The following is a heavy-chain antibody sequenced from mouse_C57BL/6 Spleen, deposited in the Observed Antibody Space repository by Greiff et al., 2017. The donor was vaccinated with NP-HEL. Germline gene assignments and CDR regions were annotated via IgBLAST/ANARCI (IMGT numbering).Heavy chain of an antibody. CDR3: ARVYYGKGGAMDY. J-gene: IGHJ4*01. CDR1: GYSITSGYY. V-gene: IGHV3-6*01. Sequence: EVKLQESGPGLVKPSQSLSLTCSVTGYSITSGYYWNWIRQFPGNKLEWMGYISYDGSNNYNPSLKNRISITRDTSKNQFFLKLNSVTTEDTATYYCARVYYGKGGAMDYWGQGTSVTVSS. CDR2: ISYDGSN. D-gene: IGHD2-1*01.